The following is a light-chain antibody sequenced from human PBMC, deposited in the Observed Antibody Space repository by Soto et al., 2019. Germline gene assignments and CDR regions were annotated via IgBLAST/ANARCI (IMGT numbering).Light chain of an antibody. Sequence: LTQPPGTRPLAPGASGPLSCSTSQSVTKYIIAWYQVKRGQAPRLLIYETSSRASGIPDRFSGSGSGTDFTLTITRLETEDFAVFYCQQYGTSEIIFGQGTRLEIK. J-gene: IGKJ5*01. V-gene: IGKV3-20*01. CDR1: QSVTKYI. CDR3: QQYGTSEII. CDR2: ETS.